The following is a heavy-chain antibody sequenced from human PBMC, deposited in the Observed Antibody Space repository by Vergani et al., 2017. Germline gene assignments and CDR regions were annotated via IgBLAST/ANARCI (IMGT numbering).Heavy chain of an antibody. CDR3: ARRGSHFDY. CDR1: GGSISSYY. J-gene: IGHJ4*02. D-gene: IGHD3-10*01. Sequence: QVQLQESGPGLVKPSETLSLTCTVSGGSISSYYWSWIRQPPGKGLEWIGYIYISGSTNYNPSLKSRVTISVDTSKNQFSLKLGSVTAADTAVYYCARRGSHFDYWGQGTLVTVSS. V-gene: IGHV4-4*09. CDR2: IYISGST.